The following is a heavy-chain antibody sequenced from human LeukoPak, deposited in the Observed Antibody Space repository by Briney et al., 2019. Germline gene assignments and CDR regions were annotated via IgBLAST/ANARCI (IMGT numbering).Heavy chain of an antibody. D-gene: IGHD4-23*01. CDR2: ISPDSGVT. J-gene: IGHJ4*02. V-gene: IGHV1-2*02. Sequence: GASVKVSCKASGYTFTDYYIHWVRRAPGQGLECMGWISPDSGVTNYAQKFQGRVTMTRDTSIGTAYMELSRLTSDDTAVYYCARVGKGYSQYYFDYWGQGTLVTVSS. CDR1: GYTFTDYY. CDR3: ARVGKGYSQYYFDY.